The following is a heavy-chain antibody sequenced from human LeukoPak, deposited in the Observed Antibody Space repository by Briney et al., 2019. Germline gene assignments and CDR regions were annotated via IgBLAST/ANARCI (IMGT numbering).Heavy chain of an antibody. CDR2: IYYSGST. CDR1: GGSISSGGYY. CDR3: SSGDAFDI. V-gene: IGHV4-31*03. J-gene: IGHJ3*02. Sequence: SETLSLTCTVSGGSISSGGYYWIWIRQHPGKGLEWIGYIYYSGSTYYNPSLKSRVTISVDTSKNQFSLKLSSVTAADTGVYYCSSGDAFDIWGQGTMVTVSS.